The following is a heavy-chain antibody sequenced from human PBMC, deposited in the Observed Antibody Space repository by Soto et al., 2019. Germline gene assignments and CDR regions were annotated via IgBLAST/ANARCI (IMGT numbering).Heavy chain of an antibody. CDR3: AADGIVGATTTFDY. CDR1: GFTFTSSA. D-gene: IGHD1-26*01. J-gene: IGHJ4*02. V-gene: IGHV1-58*01. Sequence: SVKVSCKASGFTFTSSAVQWVRQARGQRLEWIGWIVVGSGNTNYAQKFQERVTITRDMSTSTAYMELSSLRSEDTAVYYCAADGIVGATTTFDYWGQGTLVTV. CDR2: IVVGSGNT.